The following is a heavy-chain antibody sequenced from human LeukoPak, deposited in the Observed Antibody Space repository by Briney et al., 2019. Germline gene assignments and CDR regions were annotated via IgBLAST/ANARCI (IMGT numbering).Heavy chain of an antibody. J-gene: IGHJ4*02. Sequence: PGGTLRLSCAASGFTFRSYSMSWVRQAPGKGLEWVLAISGSGTSTYYAASVKARFTISRDNSKNTLYLQMNRLRAEDTAVYCFEGTYYYDSSDDYWGQGTLVTVSS. CDR3: EGTYYYDSSDDY. D-gene: IGHD3-22*01. CDR1: GFTFRSYS. CDR2: ISGSGTST. V-gene: IGHV3-23*01.